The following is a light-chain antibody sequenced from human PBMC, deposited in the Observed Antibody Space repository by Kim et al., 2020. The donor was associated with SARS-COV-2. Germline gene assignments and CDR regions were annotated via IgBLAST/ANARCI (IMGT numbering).Light chain of an antibody. CDR3: QVWDSSSDHLWV. CDR2: YDS. CDR1: NIGSKS. Sequence: PRKAARITCGGNNIGSKSVHWYQQKPGQAPVLVIYYDSDRPSGIPERFSGSNSGNTATLTISRVEAGDEADYYCQVWDSSSDHLWVFGGGTKVTVL. J-gene: IGLJ3*02. V-gene: IGLV3-21*04.